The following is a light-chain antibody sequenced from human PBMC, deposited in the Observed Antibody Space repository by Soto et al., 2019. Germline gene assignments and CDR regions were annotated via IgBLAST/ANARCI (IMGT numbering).Light chain of an antibody. CDR3: SSYTGSITLYV. CDR1: SSDVGGYDY. Sequence: QSALTQPASVSGSPGQSITISCTGTSSDVGGYDYVSWYQQYPGKAPKLIIYEVTNRPSGVSTRFSGSKSGNTASLTISGLQAEDEADYYCSSYTGSITLYVFGTGTKVTVL. J-gene: IGLJ1*01. V-gene: IGLV2-14*01. CDR2: EVT.